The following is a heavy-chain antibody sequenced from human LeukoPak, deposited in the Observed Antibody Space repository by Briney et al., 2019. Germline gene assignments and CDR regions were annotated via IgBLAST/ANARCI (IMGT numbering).Heavy chain of an antibody. CDR1: GFTFSSYA. V-gene: IGHV3-30*04. Sequence: GRSLRLSCAASGFTFSSYAMHWVRQAPGKGLEWVAVISYDGSNKYYADSVKGRFTISRENSKNTLYLQMNSLRAEDTAVYYCARVGGVGILTGYELDPWGQGTLVTVSS. D-gene: IGHD3-9*01. CDR3: ARVGGVGILTGYELDP. CDR2: ISYDGSNK. J-gene: IGHJ5*02.